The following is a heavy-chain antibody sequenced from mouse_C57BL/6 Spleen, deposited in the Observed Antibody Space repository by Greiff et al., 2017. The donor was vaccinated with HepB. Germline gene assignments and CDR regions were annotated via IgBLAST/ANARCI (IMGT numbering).Heavy chain of an antibody. CDR2: IDPSDSET. Sequence: QVQLQQPGAELVRPGSSVKLSCKASGYTFTSYWMHWVKQRPIQGLEWIGNIDPSDSETHYNQKFKDKATLTVDKSSSTAYMQLSSLTSEDSAVYYCARDGSSCPGFAYWGQGTLVTVSA. CDR1: GYTFTSYW. CDR3: ARDGSSCPGFAY. V-gene: IGHV1-52*01. D-gene: IGHD1-1*01. J-gene: IGHJ3*01.